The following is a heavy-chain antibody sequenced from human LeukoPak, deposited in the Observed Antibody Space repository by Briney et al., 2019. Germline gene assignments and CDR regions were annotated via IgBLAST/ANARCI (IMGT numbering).Heavy chain of an antibody. CDR1: GYSFTDYW. J-gene: IGHJ5*02. V-gene: IGHV5-51*01. CDR3: ARQGTLSSGWYSPSRGNWFDP. CDR2: IYPGDSDT. Sequence: GESLKISCKGSGYSFTDYWIGWVRQMPGKGLEWMGIIYPGDSDTRYSPSFQGQVTISADMSISTAYLQWSSLKASDTAMYYCARQGTLSSGWYSPSRGNWFDPWGQGTLVTVSS. D-gene: IGHD6-19*01.